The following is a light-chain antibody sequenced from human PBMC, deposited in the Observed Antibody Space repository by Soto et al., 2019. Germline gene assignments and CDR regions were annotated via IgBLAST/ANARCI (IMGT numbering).Light chain of an antibody. Sequence: DIQMTQSPSTLSASLGDRVTITCRASQRIISWLAWYQQKPGKAPKLLIYDTSSLESGVPSRFSGSGSGTEFTLTISSLQPDDFATYYCQQYNSYLYTFGQGTKLEIK. V-gene: IGKV1-5*01. CDR2: DTS. CDR3: QQYNSYLYT. CDR1: QRIISW. J-gene: IGKJ2*01.